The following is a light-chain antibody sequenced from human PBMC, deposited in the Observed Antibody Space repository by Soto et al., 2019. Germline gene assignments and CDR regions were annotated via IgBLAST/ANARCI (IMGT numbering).Light chain of an antibody. J-gene: IGLJ3*02. CDR3: CSYAGSYTPWV. CDR1: SSDVGGYNY. CDR2: DVS. Sequence: QSALTQPRSVSGSPGQPVTISCTGTSSDVGGYNYVSWYQQHPGKAPKLMIYDVSKRPSGVPDRFSGSKSGNTASLTISGLQAEDEADYYCCSYAGSYTPWVFGGGTKLTVL. V-gene: IGLV2-11*01.